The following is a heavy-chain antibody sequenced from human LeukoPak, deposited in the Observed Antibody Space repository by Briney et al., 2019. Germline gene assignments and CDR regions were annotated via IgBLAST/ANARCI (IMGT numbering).Heavy chain of an antibody. J-gene: IGHJ4*02. V-gene: IGHV3-23*01. CDR2: ITGSGGTT. CDR1: GFTFSSYA. D-gene: IGHD3-22*01. Sequence: PGGTLRPSCAASGFTFSSYAMSWVRQAPGKGLEWVSGITGSGGTTHHADSVKGRFTISRDNSKNTLFLQMNSLRVEDTALYYCARAYGSSGYYQLPIDYWGQGTLVTVSS. CDR3: ARAYGSSGYYQLPIDY.